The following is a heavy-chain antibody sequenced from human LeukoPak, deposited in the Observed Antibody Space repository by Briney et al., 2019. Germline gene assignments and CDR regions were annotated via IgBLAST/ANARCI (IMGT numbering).Heavy chain of an antibody. CDR3: ARAAYYDFWSGYNYYYYYGMDV. Sequence: PSETLSLTCTVSGGSISSYYWSWIRQPPGKGLEWIGYIYYGGSTNYNPSLKSRVTISVDTSKNQFSLKLSSVTAADTAVYYCARAAYYDFWSGYNYYYYYGMDVWGQGTTVTVSS. CDR1: GGSISSYY. D-gene: IGHD3-3*01. J-gene: IGHJ6*02. CDR2: IYYGGST. V-gene: IGHV4-59*01.